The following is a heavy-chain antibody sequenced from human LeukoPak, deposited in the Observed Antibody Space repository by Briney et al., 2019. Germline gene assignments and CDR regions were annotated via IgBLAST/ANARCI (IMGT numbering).Heavy chain of an antibody. D-gene: IGHD3-22*01. CDR2: ISASGVST. Sequence: GGSLRLSCAASGFTFSSYAMSWVRQAPGKGLEWVSAISASGVSTFYADSVKGRFTISRDNSKTTLYLQMNSLRAEDTAVYYCARDTVEGSYYDSSGYSYWGQGTLVTVSS. CDR3: ARDTVEGSYYDSSGYSY. V-gene: IGHV3-23*01. J-gene: IGHJ4*02. CDR1: GFTFSSYA.